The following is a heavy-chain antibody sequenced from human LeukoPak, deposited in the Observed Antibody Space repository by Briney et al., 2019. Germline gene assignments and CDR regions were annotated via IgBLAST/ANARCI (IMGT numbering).Heavy chain of an antibody. CDR1: GFTFSSYW. V-gene: IGHV3-7*03. CDR2: IKQDGSEK. Sequence: GGSLRLSCAASGFTFSSYWMSWVRQAPGKGLEWVANIKQDGSEKYYVDSVKGRFTISRDNAKSSLYLQMNSLRAEDPAVYYCARDRLLCFGELLPLDHWPQGPLVTVSS. D-gene: IGHD3-10*01. J-gene: IGHJ4*02. CDR3: ARDRLLCFGELLPLDH.